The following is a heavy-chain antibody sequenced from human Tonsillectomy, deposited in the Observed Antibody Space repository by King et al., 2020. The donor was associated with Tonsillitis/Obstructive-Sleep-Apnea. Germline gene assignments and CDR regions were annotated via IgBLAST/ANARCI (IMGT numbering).Heavy chain of an antibody. V-gene: IGHV3-30*01. J-gene: IGHJ5*02. CDR1: GFSFSSYS. Sequence: VQLVESGGGVVQPGRSLRLSCAASGFSFSSYSMHWVRQAPGKGLEWVAVISYDGSNKYHADSVMGRFTISRDNSKTTLYLQMNSLRAEETAVYYCARDRYSSSWPTGNWFDPWGQGTLVTVSS. D-gene: IGHD6-13*01. CDR3: ARDRYSSSWPTGNWFDP. CDR2: ISYDGSNK.